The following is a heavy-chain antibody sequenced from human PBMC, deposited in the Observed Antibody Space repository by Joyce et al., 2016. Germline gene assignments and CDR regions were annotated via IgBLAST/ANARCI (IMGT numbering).Heavy chain of an antibody. CDR2: IISDSTYI. CDR1: GFTFSTSS. Sequence: EVQLVESGGGLVKPGGSLRISCAASGFTFSTSSMSWFRRAPGKGLEWVSAIISDSTYIFYADSGKGRFTVSRDNAKNSLYLQMNSLRAEDTAVFFCARGGIVYDYSMDLWGQGTTVTVSS. V-gene: IGHV3-21*02. CDR3: ARGGIVYDYSMDL. D-gene: IGHD3-22*01. J-gene: IGHJ6*02.